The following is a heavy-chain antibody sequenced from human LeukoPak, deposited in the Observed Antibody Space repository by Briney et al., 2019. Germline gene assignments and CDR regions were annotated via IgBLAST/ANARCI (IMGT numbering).Heavy chain of an antibody. CDR3: AREIAKSYYDFWSGYYEGHFDY. V-gene: IGHV4-4*07. CDR1: GGSISSYY. Sequence: SETLSLTCTVSGGSISSYYWSWIRQPAGKGLEWTGRIYTSGSTNYNPSLKSRVTMSVDTSKNQFSLKLSSVTAADTAVYYCAREIAKSYYDFWSGYYEGHFDYWGQGTLVTVSS. J-gene: IGHJ4*02. D-gene: IGHD3-3*01. CDR2: IYTSGST.